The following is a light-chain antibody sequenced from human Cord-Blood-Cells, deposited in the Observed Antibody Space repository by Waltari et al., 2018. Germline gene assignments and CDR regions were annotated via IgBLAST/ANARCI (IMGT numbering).Light chain of an antibody. CDR3: QQYYSTPRT. CDR1: KSVLYSSNNKNY. Sequence: DLVMNQSPDSLAVSLGERATIHCKPSKSVLYSSNNKNYLAWYQQKPGQPPKLLIYWASTRESGVPDRFSGSGSGTDFTLTISSLQAEDVAVYYCQQYYSTPRTFGQGTKVEIK. V-gene: IGKV4-1*01. CDR2: WAS. J-gene: IGKJ1*01.